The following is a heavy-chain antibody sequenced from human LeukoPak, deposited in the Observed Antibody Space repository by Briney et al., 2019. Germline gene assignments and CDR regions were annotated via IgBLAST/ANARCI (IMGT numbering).Heavy chain of an antibody. J-gene: IGHJ4*02. Sequence: PSGTLSLTCAVSGASISSSNWWSWARQPPGKGLEWIGSINYSGSTYYNPSLKSRVTISIDTSENQFSLKLASVTAADTAVYYCARQIGAGRWSFDYWGQGTLVTVSS. CDR2: INYSGST. CDR3: ARQIGAGRWSFDY. CDR1: GASISSSNW. D-gene: IGHD4-23*01. V-gene: IGHV4-4*02.